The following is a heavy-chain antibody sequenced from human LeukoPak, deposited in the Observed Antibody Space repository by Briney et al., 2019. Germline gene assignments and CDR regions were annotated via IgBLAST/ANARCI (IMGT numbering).Heavy chain of an antibody. Sequence: SETLSLTCAVYGGSFSGYYWSWIRQPPGKGLEWIGEINHSGSTNYNPSLKSRVTISVDTSKNQFSLKLSSVTAADTAVYYCASLVCSGSYYNGIDYWGQGTLVTVSS. CDR1: GGSFSGYY. CDR2: INHSGST. CDR3: ASLVCSGSYYNGIDY. D-gene: IGHD3-10*02. J-gene: IGHJ4*02. V-gene: IGHV4-34*01.